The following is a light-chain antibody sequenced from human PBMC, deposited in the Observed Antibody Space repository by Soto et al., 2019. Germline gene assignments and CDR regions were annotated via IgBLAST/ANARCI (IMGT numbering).Light chain of an antibody. CDR3: QRYGSSPPLT. J-gene: IGKJ4*01. Sequence: EFVLTQSPGTLSLSPGERATLSCRASQSISSSFLAWYQHKPGQAPRLLIYGASFRGTGIPDRFSGGGSGTDFTLTISRLDPEDFAVYYCQRYGSSPPLTFGGGTKVEI. CDR2: GAS. V-gene: IGKV3-20*01. CDR1: QSISSSF.